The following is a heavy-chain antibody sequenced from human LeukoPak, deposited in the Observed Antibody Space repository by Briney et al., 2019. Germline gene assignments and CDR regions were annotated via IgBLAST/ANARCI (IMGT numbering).Heavy chain of an antibody. CDR1: GDSVSSNSAA. CDR2: TYYRTKWYN. J-gene: IGHJ4*02. D-gene: IGHD3-22*01. Sequence: SRTLSLTCAISGDSVSSNSAAWNWIRQSPSRGLEWLGRTYYRTKWYNDYAVSVKSRITINPDTSKNQFSLQLNSVTPEDTAVYYCAREHYDSSGYSLETWGQGTLVTVSS. CDR3: AREHYDSSGYSLET. V-gene: IGHV6-1*01.